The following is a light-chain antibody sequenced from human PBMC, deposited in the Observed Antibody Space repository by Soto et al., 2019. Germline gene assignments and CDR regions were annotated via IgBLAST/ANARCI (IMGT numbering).Light chain of an antibody. CDR2: GAS. CDR1: QSVRSSY. V-gene: IGKV3-20*01. Sequence: EIVLTKSTGTLSLSPGERATLSCRASQSVRSSYLAWYQQKPGQAPRLFIYGASSRATGIPDRFSGSGSGTDFTLTISRLEPEDFAVYHCQQYGDSPWPFGQGTKVDIK. J-gene: IGKJ1*01. CDR3: QQYGDSPWP.